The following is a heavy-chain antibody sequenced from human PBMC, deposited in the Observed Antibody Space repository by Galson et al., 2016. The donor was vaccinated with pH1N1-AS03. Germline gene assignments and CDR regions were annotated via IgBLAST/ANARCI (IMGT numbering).Heavy chain of an antibody. CDR2: IYWDDDK. CDR3: SHCLSQVEDTVRVDP. J-gene: IGHJ5*02. V-gene: IGHV2-5*02. Sequence: PALVKPPQTLTLTCTFSEFSLTTSGVGVAWIRQPPGKALEWLALIYWDDDKRYSPSLKNRLTITKDSFRNKVVLSMTNMGPVDTAIYYCSHCLSQVEDTVRVDPWGQGNLVTVSS. D-gene: IGHD2-15*01. CDR1: EFSLTTSGVG.